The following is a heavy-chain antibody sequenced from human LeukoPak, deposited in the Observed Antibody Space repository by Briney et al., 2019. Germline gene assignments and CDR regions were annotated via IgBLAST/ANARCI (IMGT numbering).Heavy chain of an antibody. J-gene: IGHJ4*02. CDR1: GGSFSGYY. D-gene: IGHD2-8*02. Sequence: NPSETLSLTCAVYGGSFSGYYWSWIRQPAGKGLEWIGRIYTSGSTNYNPSLKSRVTISLDTSKNQFSLKLSSVTAADTAVYYCAGHHPRNTVDFWGQGTLVTVSS. CDR2: IYTSGST. V-gene: IGHV4-59*10. CDR3: AGHHPRNTVDF.